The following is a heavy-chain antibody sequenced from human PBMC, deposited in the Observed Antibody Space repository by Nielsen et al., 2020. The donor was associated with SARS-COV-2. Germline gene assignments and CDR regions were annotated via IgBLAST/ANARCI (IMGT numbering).Heavy chain of an antibody. CDR3: AKTEDLAY. CDR1: GFTFSSYW. J-gene: IGHJ4*02. Sequence: GGSLRLSCAASGFTFSSYWMSWVRQAPGKGLEWVSGISWNSGSIGYADSVKGRFTISRDNAKNSLYLQMNSLRAEDTALYYCAKTEDLAYWGQGTLVTVSS. CDR2: ISWNSGSI. V-gene: IGHV3-9*01.